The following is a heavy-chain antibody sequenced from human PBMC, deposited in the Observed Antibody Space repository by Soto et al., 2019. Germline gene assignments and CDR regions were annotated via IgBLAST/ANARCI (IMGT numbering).Heavy chain of an antibody. CDR3: ARLPRYNWNYGY. J-gene: IGHJ4*02. CDR1: GYIFTSYW. Sequence: GESLKISCKGSGYIFTSYWISWVRQMPGKGLEWMGRIDPSDSYTNYSPSFQGHVTISADKSISTAYLQWSSLKASDTAMYYCARLPRYNWNYGYWGQGTLVTVSS. V-gene: IGHV5-10-1*01. CDR2: IDPSDSYT. D-gene: IGHD1-7*01.